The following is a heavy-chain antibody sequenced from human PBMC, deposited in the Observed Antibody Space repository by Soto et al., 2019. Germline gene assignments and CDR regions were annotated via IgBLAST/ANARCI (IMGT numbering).Heavy chain of an antibody. Sequence: QVQLVQSGAEVKKPGASVKVSCKASGYTFTGYYMHWVRQAPGQGLEWMGWINPNSGGTNYAQKFQGWVTMTRDTSISTAYMERSRLRSDDTAVYYCARATPPRGRVIVSYFDYWGQGTLVTVSS. V-gene: IGHV1-2*04. CDR1: GYTFTGYY. CDR3: ARATPPRGRVIVSYFDY. CDR2: INPNSGGT. D-gene: IGHD3-16*02. J-gene: IGHJ4*02.